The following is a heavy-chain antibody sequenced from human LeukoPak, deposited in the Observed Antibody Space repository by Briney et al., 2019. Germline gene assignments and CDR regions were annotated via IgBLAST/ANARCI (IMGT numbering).Heavy chain of an antibody. V-gene: IGHV1-24*01. CDR3: AVWFGEFDNWFDP. CDR1: EYTLTELS. D-gene: IGHD3-10*01. Sequence: ASVKVSRKVSEYTLTELSMHWVRQAPGKGLEWMGGFDPEEGETIYAQKFQGRVTMTEDTSTDTFYMELNSLRSEDTAVYYCAVWFGEFDNWFDPWGQGTLVTVSS. CDR2: FDPEEGET. J-gene: IGHJ5*02.